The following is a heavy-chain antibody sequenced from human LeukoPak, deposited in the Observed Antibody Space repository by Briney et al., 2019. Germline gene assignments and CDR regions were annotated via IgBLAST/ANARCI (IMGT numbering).Heavy chain of an antibody. CDR3: ARESDYCSSTSCPFDY. Sequence: AGGSLRLSCAASGFTFSSYGMHWVRQAPGKGLEWVAVIWYDGSNKYYADSVKGRFTISRDNSKNTLYLQMNSLRAEDTAVYYCARESDYCSSTSCPFDYRGQGTLVTVSS. D-gene: IGHD2-2*01. J-gene: IGHJ4*02. CDR1: GFTFSSYG. CDR2: IWYDGSNK. V-gene: IGHV3-33*01.